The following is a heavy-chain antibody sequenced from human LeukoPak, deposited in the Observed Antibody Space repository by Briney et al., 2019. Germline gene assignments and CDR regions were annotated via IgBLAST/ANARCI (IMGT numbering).Heavy chain of an antibody. CDR2: INPNSGGT. D-gene: IGHD3-22*01. CDR1: GYTFTGYY. J-gene: IGHJ4*02. CDR3: ARDFYGYYDSSGYYHDFDY. Sequence: ASVKVSCKASGYTFTGYYMHWVRQAPGQGLEWMGWINPNSGGTNYAQKFQGRVTMTRDTSISTAYMELSRLRSDDTAVYYCARDFYGYYDSSGYYHDFDYWGQGTLVTVSS. V-gene: IGHV1-2*02.